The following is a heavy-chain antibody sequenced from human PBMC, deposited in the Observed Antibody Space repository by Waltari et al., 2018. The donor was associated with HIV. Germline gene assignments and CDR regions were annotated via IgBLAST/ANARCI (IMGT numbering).Heavy chain of an antibody. V-gene: IGHV3-33*01. CDR2: IRYDGSYK. CDR1: QFMFSIYD. Sequence: QVQLVESGGGVVQSGRSLRLSCAASQFMFSIYDMHWVRQAPGNGLEWVAVIRYDGSYKNYVEPVKGRFTISRDNSKNILYLEMNRLKVEDTGKYYCARVMLGYAVDVWGQGTTVTVS. J-gene: IGHJ6*02. D-gene: IGHD1-26*01. CDR3: ARVMLGYAVDV.